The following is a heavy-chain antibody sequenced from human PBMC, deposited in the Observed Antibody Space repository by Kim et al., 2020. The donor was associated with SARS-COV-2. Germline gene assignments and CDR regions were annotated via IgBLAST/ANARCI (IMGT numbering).Heavy chain of an antibody. D-gene: IGHD3-16*02. CDR2: ISDDGRNP. J-gene: IGHJ3*01. CDR3: AQDAFNRYRRPWTGIYEGFDF. V-gene: IGHV3-30*04. CDR1: GFTFNNYA. Sequence: GGSLRLSCEVFGFTFNNYALHWVRQGPGKGLEWLTVISDDGRNPFYADSVEGRFILSRDISKNLVFLEMNSLRPEDTAVYYCAQDAFNRYRRPWTGIYEGFDFWGQGTLVIVSS.